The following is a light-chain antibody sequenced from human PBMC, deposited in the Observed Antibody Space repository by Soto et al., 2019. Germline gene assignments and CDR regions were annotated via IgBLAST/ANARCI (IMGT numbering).Light chain of an antibody. V-gene: IGKV3-15*01. Sequence: EIVMTQSPVTLSVSPGDRATLSCRASQNINTKLAWYQQMPGQAPRLLIHGASTRATGIPARFSGSGSGTEFTLTISSLQSEDFATYYCQQYNSYYRTFGQGTKVDIK. CDR2: GAS. J-gene: IGKJ1*01. CDR3: QQYNSYYRT. CDR1: QNINTK.